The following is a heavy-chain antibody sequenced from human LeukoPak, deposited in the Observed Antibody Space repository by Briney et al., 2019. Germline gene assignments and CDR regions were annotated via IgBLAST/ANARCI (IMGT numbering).Heavy chain of an antibody. J-gene: IGHJ3*02. CDR3: AKGSATVTIADPNDAFDI. D-gene: IGHD4-17*01. V-gene: IGHV3-23*01. CDR2: ISGSGGST. Sequence: GGSLRLSCAASGFTFRSYAMSWVRQAPGKGLEWVSAISGSGGSTYYADSVKGRFTISRDNSKNTLYLQMNSLRAEDTAVYYCAKGSATVTIADPNDAFDIWGQGTMVTVSS. CDR1: GFTFRSYA.